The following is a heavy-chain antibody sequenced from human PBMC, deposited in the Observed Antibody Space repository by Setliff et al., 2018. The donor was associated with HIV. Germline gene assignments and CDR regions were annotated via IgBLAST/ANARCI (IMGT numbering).Heavy chain of an antibody. CDR3: ARGVVVVPAARGGGYYYYMDV. V-gene: IGHV1-2*06. Sequence: ASVKVSCKASGYTFTGYYMHWVRQAPGQGLEWMGRINPNSGGTNYAQKFQGRVTMTRDTSISTVYMELSSLRSEDTAVYYCARGVVVVPAARGGGYYYYMDVWGKGTTVTVSS. CDR2: INPNSGGT. J-gene: IGHJ6*03. D-gene: IGHD2-2*01. CDR1: GYTFTGYY.